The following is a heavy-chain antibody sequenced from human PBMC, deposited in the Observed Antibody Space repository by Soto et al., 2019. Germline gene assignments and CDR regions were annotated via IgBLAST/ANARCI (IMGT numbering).Heavy chain of an antibody. CDR2: INDGNGNT. D-gene: IGHD6-19*01. V-gene: IGHV1-3*01. Sequence: QVQLVQSGAEVKKPGASVKVSCKASGYTFTSYAMHWVRQAPGQRLEWMGWINDGNGNTKYSQKFQGRANITRDTSASTAYMELSTLRSEDTAVYYCAREIAVAPTYYYYYGMDVWGQGTTVTVSS. CDR1: GYTFTSYA. CDR3: AREIAVAPTYYYYYGMDV. J-gene: IGHJ6*02.